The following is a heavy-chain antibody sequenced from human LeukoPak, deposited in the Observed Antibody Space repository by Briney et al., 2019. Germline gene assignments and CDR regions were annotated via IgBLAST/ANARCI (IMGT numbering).Heavy chain of an antibody. CDR1: GFTFSSYE. CDR2: ISTRGSTI. J-gene: IGHJ1*01. Sequence: GGSLRLSCAASGFTFSSYEMIWVRQTPRKGLEWVSYISTRGSTIYYADSVKGRFTISRDNTKNSLYLQINSLRAEDTAVYYCARSEDGGFHHWGQGTLVTVSS. V-gene: IGHV3-48*03. CDR3: ARSEDGGFHH. D-gene: IGHD2-15*01.